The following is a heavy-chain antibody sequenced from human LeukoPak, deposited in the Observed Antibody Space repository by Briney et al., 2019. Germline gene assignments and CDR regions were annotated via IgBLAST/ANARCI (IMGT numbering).Heavy chain of an antibody. CDR1: GYTFNTYW. J-gene: IGHJ4*02. D-gene: IGHD1-26*01. CDR3: ARRYSGRYEFDY. Sequence: GESLKISCKGSGYTFNTYWIGWVRQMPGKGLEWMGIINPSDSDTTYSPSFQGQVTISADKSVSTAYLQWSSLKASDTAMYYCARRYSGRYEFDYWGQGTLVTVSS. CDR2: INPSDSDT. V-gene: IGHV5-51*01.